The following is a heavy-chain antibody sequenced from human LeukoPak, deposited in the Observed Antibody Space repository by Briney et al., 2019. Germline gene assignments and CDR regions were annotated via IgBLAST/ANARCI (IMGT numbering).Heavy chain of an antibody. J-gene: IGHJ4*02. V-gene: IGHV3-74*01. CDR2: MNSDGSAT. CDR1: GFSFSNYW. CDR3: AKVPNYFDS. Sequence: GGSLRLSCAASGFSFSNYWMHWVRQAPGKGLVWVTRMNSDGSATYYADSVQGRFTISRDNAKNTLYLQMNSLRAEDTAMYFCAKVPNYFDSWGQGTLVTVSS.